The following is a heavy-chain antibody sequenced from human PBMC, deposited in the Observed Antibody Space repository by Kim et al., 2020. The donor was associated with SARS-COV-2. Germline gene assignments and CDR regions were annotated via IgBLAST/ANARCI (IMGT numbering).Heavy chain of an antibody. Sequence: GGSLRLSCAASGFTFDDYAMHWVRQAPGKGLEWVSGISWNSGSIGYADSVKGRFTISRDNAKNSLYLQMNSLRAEDTALYYCAKDMWSTYYYDSTRGFAFDIWGQGTMVTVSS. CDR3: AKDMWSTYYYDSTRGFAFDI. CDR2: ISWNSGSI. CDR1: GFTFDDYA. J-gene: IGHJ3*02. D-gene: IGHD3-22*01. V-gene: IGHV3-9*01.